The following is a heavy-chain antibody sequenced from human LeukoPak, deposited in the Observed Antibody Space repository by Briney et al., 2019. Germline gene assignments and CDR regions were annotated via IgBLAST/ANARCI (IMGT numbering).Heavy chain of an antibody. Sequence: GASVKVSCKVSGYTLTELSMHWVRQAPGKGLEWMGGFDPEDGETIYAQKFQGRVTMTADTTTDTAYMELSSLRSEDTAVYYCATDGLWFGELGFDPWGQGTLVTVSS. CDR3: ATDGLWFGELGFDP. CDR1: GYTLTELS. CDR2: FDPEDGET. V-gene: IGHV1-24*01. D-gene: IGHD3-10*01. J-gene: IGHJ5*02.